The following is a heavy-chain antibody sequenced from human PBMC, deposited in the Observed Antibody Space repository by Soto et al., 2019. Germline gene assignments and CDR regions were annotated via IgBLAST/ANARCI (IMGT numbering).Heavy chain of an antibody. CDR2: ISYDGGKK. CDR3: AREGQPAAGTTPHN. Sequence: GGSLRLSCAASGFNFSSYAMHWVRQAPGKGLEWVAVISYDGGKKYYADSVKGRFTISRDNSKNTLYVEMNSLSAEDAAVYYCAREGQPAAGTTPHNWGRRTLVTVSS. D-gene: IGHD6-13*01. J-gene: IGHJ4*02. V-gene: IGHV3-30*04. CDR1: GFNFSSYA.